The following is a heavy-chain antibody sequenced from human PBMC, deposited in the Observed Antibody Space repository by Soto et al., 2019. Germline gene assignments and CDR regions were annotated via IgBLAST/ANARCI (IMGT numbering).Heavy chain of an antibody. D-gene: IGHD3-10*01. V-gene: IGHV1-46*01. CDR2: IYPSGGST. Sequence: GASVKVSCKASGYTFTSYYMHWVRQAPGQGLEWMGIIYPSGGSTSYAQKFQGRVTMTRDTSTSTVYMELSSLRSEDTAVYYCARDDGSGSSHYYYYGMDVWGQGTTVTVSS. CDR3: ARDDGSGSSHYYYYGMDV. J-gene: IGHJ6*02. CDR1: GYTFTSYY.